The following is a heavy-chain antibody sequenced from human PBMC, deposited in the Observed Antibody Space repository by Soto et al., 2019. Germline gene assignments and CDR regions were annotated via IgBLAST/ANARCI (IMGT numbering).Heavy chain of an antibody. D-gene: IGHD3-9*01. CDR2: IIPLFGSR. Sequence: QVQLVQSGAEVKKPGSSVKVSCKASGGAFTSYGITWVRQAPGQGLEWMGGIIPLFGSRSYGQKFQGRLTITGDESTSTAYMDLSSLRSEDTAVYYCARVHFDVLTRYYRGWFDPWGQGTLVTVSS. V-gene: IGHV1-69*01. CDR3: ARVHFDVLTRYYRGWFDP. J-gene: IGHJ5*02. CDR1: GGAFTSYG.